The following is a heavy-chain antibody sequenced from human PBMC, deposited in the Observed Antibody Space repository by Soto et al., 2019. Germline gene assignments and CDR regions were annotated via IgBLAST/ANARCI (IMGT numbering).Heavy chain of an antibody. V-gene: IGHV4-61*01. CDR2: IYYSGST. CDR1: GGSVSIGSYY. CDR3: AREEITMVRGVILRYYGMDV. D-gene: IGHD3-10*01. Sequence: SETLSLTCTVSGGSVSIGSYYWSCIRQPPGKGLEWIGYIYYSGSTNYNPSLKSRVTISVDTSKNQFSLKLSSVTAADTAVYYCAREEITMVRGVILRYYGMDVWGQGTTVTVSS. J-gene: IGHJ6*02.